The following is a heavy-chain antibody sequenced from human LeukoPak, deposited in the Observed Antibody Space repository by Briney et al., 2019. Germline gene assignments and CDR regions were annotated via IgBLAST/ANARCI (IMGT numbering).Heavy chain of an antibody. V-gene: IGHV4-34*01. CDR2: INHSGST. Sequence: SETPSLTCTVSGGSISSYYWSWIRQPPGKGLEWIGEINHSGSTNYNPSLKSRVTISVDTSKNQFSLKLNSVTAADTAVYYCARAAYYDFWSGYRIFDYWGQGTLVTVSS. D-gene: IGHD3-3*01. CDR3: ARAAYYDFWSGYRIFDY. J-gene: IGHJ4*02. CDR1: GGSISSYY.